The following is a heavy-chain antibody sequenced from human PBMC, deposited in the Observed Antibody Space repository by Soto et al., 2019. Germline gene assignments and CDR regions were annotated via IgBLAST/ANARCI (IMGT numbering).Heavy chain of an antibody. D-gene: IGHD5-12*01. CDR2: INAGNGNT. Sequence: QVQLVQSGAEVKKPGASVKVSCKASGYTFTSYAMHWVRQAPGQRLEWMGWINAGNGNTKYSQKFQGRVTITRDTSASTAYMELSSLRSDDTAVYYCARDRLARRDGYNYLGWSDPWGQGTLVTVSS. J-gene: IGHJ5*02. CDR3: ARDRLARRDGYNYLGWSDP. CDR1: GYTFTSYA. V-gene: IGHV1-3*01.